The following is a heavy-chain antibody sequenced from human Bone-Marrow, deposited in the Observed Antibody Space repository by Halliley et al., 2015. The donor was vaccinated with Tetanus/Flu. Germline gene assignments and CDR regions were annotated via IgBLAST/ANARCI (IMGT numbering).Heavy chain of an antibody. V-gene: IGHV1-18*01. J-gene: IGHJ6*02. D-gene: IGHD2-15*01. CDR2: NGDT. Sequence: NGDTNYAQKFQGRVTMTTDTSTNTAYLELRSLRSDDTAVYYCAKENLPYCTGGTCYSSYDMDVWGQGTNVTVSS. CDR3: AKENLPYCTGGTCYSSYDMDV.